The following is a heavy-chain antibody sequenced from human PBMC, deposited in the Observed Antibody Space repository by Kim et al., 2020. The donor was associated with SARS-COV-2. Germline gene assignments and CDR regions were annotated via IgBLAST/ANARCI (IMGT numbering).Heavy chain of an antibody. CDR3: ARSENFDF. J-gene: IGHJ4*02. CDR1: GFTFSAYW. V-gene: IGHV3-74*01. Sequence: GGSLRLSCAASGFTFSAYWMHCVRQAPGKGLVWVSRNKPDGSTTYYADSVKGRFTVSRDNAKNTLYLQMNSLRDEDTAFYYCARSENFDFWGQGTLVTV. CDR2: NKPDGSTT. D-gene: IGHD3-9*01.